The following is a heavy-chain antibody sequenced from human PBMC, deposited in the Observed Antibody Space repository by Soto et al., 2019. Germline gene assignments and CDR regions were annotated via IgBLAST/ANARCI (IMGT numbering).Heavy chain of an antibody. CDR2: IYPGDSDT. CDR1: GYNFEDYW. CDR3: ARRGQTTRYYYYGMDV. V-gene: IGHV5-51*01. Sequence: EVQLVQSGAEVKKPGESLKISCKGSGYNFEDYWIGWVRQMPGKGLEWMGLIYPGDSDTRYSTSFQGQVTISVDKSISTTYLQWSSLKASDTAMYYCARRGQTTRYYYYGMDVWGQGTTVTVSS. J-gene: IGHJ6*02.